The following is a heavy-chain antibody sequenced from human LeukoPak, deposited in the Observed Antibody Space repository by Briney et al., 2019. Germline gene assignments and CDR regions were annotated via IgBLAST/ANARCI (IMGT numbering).Heavy chain of an antibody. V-gene: IGHV1-2*02. J-gene: IGHJ4*02. CDR1: GYTFTSYY. CDR3: AAQDFFDY. Sequence: ASVKVSCKASGYTFTSYYMHWVRQAPGQGLEWMGWINPNSGDTNYAQKFQGRVTMTRDTSITTVYMELSRLRSDDTAVYYCAAQDFFDYWGQGPLVTVSS. CDR2: INPNSGDT.